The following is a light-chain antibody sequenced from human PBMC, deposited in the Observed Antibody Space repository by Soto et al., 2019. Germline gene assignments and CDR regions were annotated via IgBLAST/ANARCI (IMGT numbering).Light chain of an antibody. J-gene: IGKJ1*01. CDR1: QSISIY. V-gene: IGKV1-39*01. CDR2: AAS. Sequence: DIQMTQSPSSLSASIGDRVTITCRASQSISIYLNWYQQKPGKAPKVLIYAASTLQSGVPSEFSGSGSGTDFTLTISNLQPEDFASYYCQQAYINPRTFGPGTKVDIK. CDR3: QQAYINPRT.